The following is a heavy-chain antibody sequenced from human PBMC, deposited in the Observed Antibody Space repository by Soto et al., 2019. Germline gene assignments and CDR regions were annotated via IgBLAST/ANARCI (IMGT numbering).Heavy chain of an antibody. Sequence: GGSLRLSCAASGFTCSSYAMRWVRQAPGKGLEWVAVISYDGSNKYYADSVKGRFTISRDNSKNTLYLQMNSLRAEDTAVYYCASGSSSPSDYWGQGTQVTVSS. CDR3: ASGSSSPSDY. J-gene: IGHJ4*02. D-gene: IGHD6-6*01. CDR1: GFTCSSYA. CDR2: ISYDGSNK. V-gene: IGHV3-30-3*01.